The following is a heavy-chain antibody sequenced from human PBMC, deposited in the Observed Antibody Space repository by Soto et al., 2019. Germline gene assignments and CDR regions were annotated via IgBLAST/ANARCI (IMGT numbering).Heavy chain of an antibody. D-gene: IGHD3-3*01. CDR2: IYSSGST. CDR3: ARGKRFYDWVGP. CDR1: GGAISGYY. V-gene: IGHV4-4*07. Sequence: SETLSLTCTVTGGAISGYYWPWIRQSDWEGLEWIGRIYSSGSTNYNPSLKSRVTISLDTSMNYFSLRLSSVTAADTAVYYCARGKRFYDWVGPWGKGTVVIVS. J-gene: IGHJ5*02.